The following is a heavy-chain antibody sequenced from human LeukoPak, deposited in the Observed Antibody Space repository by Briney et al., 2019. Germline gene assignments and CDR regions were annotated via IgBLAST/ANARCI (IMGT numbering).Heavy chain of an antibody. D-gene: IGHD1-26*01. V-gene: IGHV1-46*01. J-gene: IGHJ5*02. CDR3: ARVTGGSGSYSWFDP. CDR2: INPSGGST. CDR1: GYTFTGYY. Sequence: EASVKVSCKASGYTFTGYYMHWVRQAPGQGLEGMGIINPSGGSTSYAQKFQGRVTMTRDMSTSTVYMELSSLRSEDTAVYYCARVTGGSGSYSWFDPWGQGTLVTVSS.